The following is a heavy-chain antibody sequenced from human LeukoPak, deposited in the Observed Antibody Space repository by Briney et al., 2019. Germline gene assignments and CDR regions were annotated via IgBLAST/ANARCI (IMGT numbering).Heavy chain of an antibody. CDR3: ATAYNSDY. CDR2: MYPGDSDI. CDR1: GYTFANHW. J-gene: IGHJ4*02. V-gene: IGHV5-51*01. Sequence: GESLKISCKASGYTFANHWIGWVRQMPGKGLDWMAIMYPGDSDIRYRPSFQGQVTISADRSITTAYLQWNSLKASDTAIYYCATAYNSDYWGQGTLVTVSS. D-gene: IGHD1-14*01.